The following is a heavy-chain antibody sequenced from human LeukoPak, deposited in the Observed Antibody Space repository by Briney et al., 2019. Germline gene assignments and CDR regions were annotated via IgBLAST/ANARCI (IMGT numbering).Heavy chain of an antibody. Sequence: ASVKVSCKASGYTFTSYDINWVRQAPGQRLEWMGQMNSHSGNTDYAQKFQGRVTMTRNISTNIAYMEVSSLRPEDTALYYCARGRHLGSGFDPWGQGTLVTVPS. J-gene: IGHJ5*02. CDR1: GYTFTSYD. V-gene: IGHV1-8*01. D-gene: IGHD2-2*03. CDR3: ARGRHLGSGFDP. CDR2: MNSHSGNT.